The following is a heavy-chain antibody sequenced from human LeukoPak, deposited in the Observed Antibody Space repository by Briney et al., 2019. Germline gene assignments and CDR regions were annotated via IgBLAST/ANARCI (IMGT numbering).Heavy chain of an antibody. CDR3: ARLLAVAAPDDFDY. CDR1: GGSISSYY. Sequence: PSETLSLTCIVSGGSISSYYWNWIRQPPGKGLEWIGYIYSSGSTKYNPSLKSRVTISVDTSKNQFSLNLNSVTAADTAVYYCARLLAVAAPDDFDYWGQGTLVTVSS. V-gene: IGHV4-59*08. J-gene: IGHJ4*02. D-gene: IGHD6-19*01. CDR2: IYSSGST.